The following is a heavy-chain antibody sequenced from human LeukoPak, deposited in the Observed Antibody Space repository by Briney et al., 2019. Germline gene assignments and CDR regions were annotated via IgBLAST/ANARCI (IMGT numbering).Heavy chain of an antibody. V-gene: IGHV4-34*01. J-gene: IGHJ5*02. CDR3: ARRIAAARWFDP. CDR1: GGSFSGYY. Sequence: SETLSLTCAVYGGSFSGYYWSWIRQPPGKGLEWIGEINHSGSTNYNPSLKSRVTISVDTSKNQFSLKLSSVTAADTAVYYCARRIAAARWFDPWGQGTLVTVSS. D-gene: IGHD6-13*01. CDR2: INHSGST.